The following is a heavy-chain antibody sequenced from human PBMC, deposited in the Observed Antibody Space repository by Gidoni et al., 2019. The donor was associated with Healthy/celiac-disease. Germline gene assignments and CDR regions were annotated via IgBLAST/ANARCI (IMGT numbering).Heavy chain of an antibody. CDR3: ARHSAAHLGVFDY. Sequence: LQLQASGPGLVQPSETLPLTCTVSGCSLGRRSYPWGGIPQPPGQGLEWIGSIYYSGSTYYNPSLKSRVTISVDTSKNQFSLKLSSVTAADTAVYYCARHSAAHLGVFDYWGQGTLVTVSS. D-gene: IGHD3-16*01. CDR1: GCSLGRRSYP. J-gene: IGHJ4*02. V-gene: IGHV4-39*01. CDR2: IYYSGST.